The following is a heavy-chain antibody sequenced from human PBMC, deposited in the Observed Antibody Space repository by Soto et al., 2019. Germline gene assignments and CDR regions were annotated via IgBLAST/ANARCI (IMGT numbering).Heavy chain of an antibody. J-gene: IGHJ6*02. CDR3: ARDVRLVVVVPAAIRGYYYGMDV. Sequence: GGSLRLSCAASGFTFSSYSMNWVRQAPGKGLEWVSYISSSSSTIYYADSVKGRFTISRDNAKNSLYLQMNSLRDEDTAVYYCARDVRLVVVVPAAIRGYYYGMDVWGQGTTVTVSS. CDR1: GFTFSSYS. CDR2: ISSSSSTI. D-gene: IGHD2-2*02. V-gene: IGHV3-48*02.